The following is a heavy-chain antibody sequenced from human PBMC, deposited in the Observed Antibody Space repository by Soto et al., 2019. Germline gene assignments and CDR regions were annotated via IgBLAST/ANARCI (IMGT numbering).Heavy chain of an antibody. CDR2: IYYSGTT. Sequence: QLQLQESGPGPVKPSETLSLTCTVSGDSITSNSYFWAWIRQPPGKGLEWIGSIYYSGTTYYNPSLKSRVTISVDRSKNQFSLKLSSVTAADTAVYYCARHFSVDYFDYWGQGALVTVSS. V-gene: IGHV4-39*01. CDR1: GDSITSNSYF. CDR3: ARHFSVDYFDY. J-gene: IGHJ4*02.